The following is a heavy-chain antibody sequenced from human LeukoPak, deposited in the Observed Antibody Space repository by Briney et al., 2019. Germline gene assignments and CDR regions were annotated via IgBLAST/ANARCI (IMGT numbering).Heavy chain of an antibody. V-gene: IGHV3-53*01. CDR1: GFTVGSYY. D-gene: IGHD4-23*01. CDR2: IYSGDST. J-gene: IGHJ4*02. Sequence: PGGSLRLSCAASGFTVGSYYMNWVRQAPGKGLEWVSVIYSGDSTSSADSVKGRFTISRDNSKNTLYLQMNSLRAEDTAVYYCAGSTTVAYYWGQGTLVTVSS. CDR3: AGSTTVAYY.